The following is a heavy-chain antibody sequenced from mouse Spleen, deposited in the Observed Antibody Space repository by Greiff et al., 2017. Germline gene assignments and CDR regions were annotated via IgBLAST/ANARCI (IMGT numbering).Heavy chain of an antibody. CDR3: ARVRDGYEGFAY. Sequence: QVTLKVSGPGILQPSQTLSLTCSFSGFSLSTYGIGVGWIRQPSGKGLEWLVHTWWNDNKYNNTALKSRPTISKDTSNNQGFRKIASVDTADTATYYCARVRDGYEGFAYWGQGTLVTVSA. CDR2: TWWNDNK. J-gene: IGHJ3*01. V-gene: IGHV8-11*01. D-gene: IGHD2-2*01. CDR1: GFSLSTYGIG.